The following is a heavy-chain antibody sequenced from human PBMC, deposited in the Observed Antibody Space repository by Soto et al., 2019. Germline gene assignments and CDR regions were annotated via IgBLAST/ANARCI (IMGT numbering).Heavy chain of an antibody. D-gene: IGHD3-3*01. CDR2: ISRTSNVI. J-gene: IGHJ4*02. Sequence: EVQLVESGGGLVQPGGSLRLSCAASGFTFSSESMIWLRQAPGXGLEWVSFISRTSNVIYYVGSVKGRFTTSRDNGKNLLFLQMNDLRDEDTAVYYXXRGXXXSGDNGYYYFDSWGKGTLVTVSS. V-gene: IGHV3-48*02. CDR3: XRGXXXSGDNGYYYFDS. CDR1: GFTFSSES.